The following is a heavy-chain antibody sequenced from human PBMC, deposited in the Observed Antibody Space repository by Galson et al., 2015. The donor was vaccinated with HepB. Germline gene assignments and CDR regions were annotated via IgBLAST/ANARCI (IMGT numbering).Heavy chain of an antibody. D-gene: IGHD6-19*01. CDR2: IYYSGST. Sequence: ETLSLTCTVSGGSISSSNYYWGWIRQPPGKGLEWIGSIYYSGSTFYNPSLKSRVTISVDTSKNQFSLKLSSVTAPDTAVYYCAREQGRRAVTQGGVRRFDPWGQGTLVTVSS. J-gene: IGHJ5*02. V-gene: IGHV4-39*02. CDR3: AREQGRRAVTQGGVRRFDP. CDR1: GGSISSSNYY.